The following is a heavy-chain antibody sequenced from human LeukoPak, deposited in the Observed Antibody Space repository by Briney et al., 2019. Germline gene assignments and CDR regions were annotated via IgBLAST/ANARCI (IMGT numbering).Heavy chain of an antibody. CDR3: ARGQQVAYYFDY. D-gene: IGHD6-13*01. CDR2: IYYSGST. Sequence: SETLSLTCTVSGGSISSYYWSWIRQPQGKGLEWIGYIYYSGSTNYNPSLKSRVTISVDTSKNQFSLKLSSVTAADTAVYYCARGQQVAYYFDYWGQGTLVTVSS. J-gene: IGHJ4*02. V-gene: IGHV4-59*01. CDR1: GGSISSYY.